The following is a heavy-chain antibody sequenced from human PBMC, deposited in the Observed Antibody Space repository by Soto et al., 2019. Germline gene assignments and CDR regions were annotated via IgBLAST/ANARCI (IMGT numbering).Heavy chain of an antibody. J-gene: IGHJ6*02. V-gene: IGHV3-30-3*01. CDR1: GFTFSSYA. Sequence: QVQLVESGGGVVQPGRSLRLSCAASGFTFSSYAMHWVRQAPGKGLEWVAVISYDGSNKYYADSVKGRFTISRDNSKNTLYLQMNSLRAEDTAVYYCARDNGPLATGYYYYGMDVWGQGTTVTVSS. CDR2: ISYDGSNK. D-gene: IGHD1-26*01. CDR3: ARDNGPLATGYYYYGMDV.